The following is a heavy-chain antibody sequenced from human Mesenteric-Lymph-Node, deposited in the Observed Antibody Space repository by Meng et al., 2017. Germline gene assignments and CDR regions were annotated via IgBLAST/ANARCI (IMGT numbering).Heavy chain of an antibody. CDR2: INPTTGGA. Sequence: ASVKVSCKASGNTFTNYYIHWLRQAPGQGLEWMGMINPTTGGANYAQKFQDRVTMTRDTSTSTVYLALSSLRSEDTAVFYCARDPGDPYGMDFWGQGTMVTVSS. J-gene: IGHJ6*02. D-gene: IGHD7-27*01. CDR1: GNTFTNYY. CDR3: ARDPGDPYGMDF. V-gene: IGHV1-46*01.